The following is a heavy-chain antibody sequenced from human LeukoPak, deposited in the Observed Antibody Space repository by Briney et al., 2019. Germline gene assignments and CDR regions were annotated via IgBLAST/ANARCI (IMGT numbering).Heavy chain of an antibody. CDR2: IDSSGSYT. J-gene: IGHJ4*02. CDR3: AKISTVTENFHH. V-gene: IGHV3-23*01. CDR1: GFAFGNYA. D-gene: IGHD4-17*01. Sequence: GVSLRLSCAASGFAFGNYAMGWVRQAPGKGLEWVSSIDSSGSYTPSADSVKGRFTISRDNSENTVYLQMSSLRAEDTAVYSCAKISTVTENFHHWGQGTLVTVSS.